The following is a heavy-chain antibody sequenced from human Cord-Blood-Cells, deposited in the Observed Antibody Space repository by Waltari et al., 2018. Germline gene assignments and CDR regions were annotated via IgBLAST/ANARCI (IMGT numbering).Heavy chain of an antibody. CDR1: GGTFSSYA. J-gene: IGHJ3*02. CDR3: ATNPMGSYYARDAFDI. Sequence: QVQLVQSGAEVKKPGSSVKVSCKASGGTFSSYAISWVRQAPGQGLEWMGGIIPKLGTANYAQKCQGRVTITADEATSTAYMELSSLRSEDTAVYYCATNPMGSYYARDAFDIWGQGTMVTVSS. CDR2: IIPKLGTA. V-gene: IGHV1-69*01. D-gene: IGHD1-26*01.